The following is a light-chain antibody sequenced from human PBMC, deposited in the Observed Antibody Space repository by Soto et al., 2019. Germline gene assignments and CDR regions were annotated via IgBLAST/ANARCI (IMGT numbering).Light chain of an antibody. J-gene: IGKJ3*01. V-gene: IGKV3-20*01. CDR3: QQYGSSPLFT. CDR2: GAS. Sequence: EIVLTQSPGTLSLSPGERATLSCRASQSVSSSYLAWYQQKPGQAPRLLIYGASSRATGIPDRFSGSGSGTDFALTISRLDPDDFAVYYCQQYGSSPLFTFGPGTKVDIK. CDR1: QSVSSSY.